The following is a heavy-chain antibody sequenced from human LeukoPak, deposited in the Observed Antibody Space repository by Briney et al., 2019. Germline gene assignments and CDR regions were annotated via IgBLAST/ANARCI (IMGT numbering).Heavy chain of an antibody. CDR3: ARKRRFLEWFPLDY. J-gene: IGHJ4*02. Sequence: PSETLSLTCAVYGGSFSGYYWSWIRQPPGKGLEWIGEINHSGSTNYNPSLKSRVTISVDTSKNQFSLKLSSVTAADTAVYYCARKRRFLEWFPLDYWGQGTLVTVSS. V-gene: IGHV4-34*01. CDR1: GGSFSGYY. CDR2: INHSGST. D-gene: IGHD3-3*01.